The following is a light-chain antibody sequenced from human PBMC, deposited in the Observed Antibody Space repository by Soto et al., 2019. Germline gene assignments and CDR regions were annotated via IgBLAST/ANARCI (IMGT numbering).Light chain of an antibody. Sequence: EIVLTQSPATLSLSPGERATLSCRASQSVSSYLAWYQQKPGQPPRLLIYDASNRATGIPARFSGSGSGTDFTLTISSLDPEDFATYYCLQDYNYPYTFGQGTKLEIK. CDR2: DAS. J-gene: IGKJ2*01. CDR3: LQDYNYPYT. V-gene: IGKV3-11*01. CDR1: QSVSSY.